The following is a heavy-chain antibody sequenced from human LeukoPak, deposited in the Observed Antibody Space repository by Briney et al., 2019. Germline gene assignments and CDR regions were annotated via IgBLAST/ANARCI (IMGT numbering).Heavy chain of an antibody. CDR1: GGSISSGSYY. CDR2: IYHSGST. J-gene: IGHJ5*02. V-gene: IGHV4-39*07. D-gene: IGHD2-2*02. Sequence: PSQTLSLTCTVSGGSISSGSYYWSWIRQPPGKGLEWIGSIYHSGSTYYNPSLKSRVTISVDTSKNQFSLKLSSVTAADTAVYYCAQGQLLYRRWFDPWGQGTLVTVSS. CDR3: AQGQLLYRRWFDP.